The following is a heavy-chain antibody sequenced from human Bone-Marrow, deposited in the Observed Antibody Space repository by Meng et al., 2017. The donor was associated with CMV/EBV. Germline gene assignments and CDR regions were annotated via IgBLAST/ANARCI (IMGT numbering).Heavy chain of an antibody. CDR3: AKDDPLYYYGMDV. V-gene: IGHV3-43*01. CDR1: GFTFDDYT. Sequence: ETLSLTCAASGFTFDDYTMHWVRQAPGKGLEWVSLISWDGGSTYYADSVKGRFTISRDNSKNSLYLQMNSLRTEDTALYYCAKDDPLYYYGMDVWGQGTTVTVSS. J-gene: IGHJ6*02. CDR2: ISWDGGST.